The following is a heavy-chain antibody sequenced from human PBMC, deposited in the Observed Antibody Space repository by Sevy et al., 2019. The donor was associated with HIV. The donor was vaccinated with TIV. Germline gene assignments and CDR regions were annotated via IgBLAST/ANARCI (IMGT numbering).Heavy chain of an antibody. Sequence: GGSLRLSCAASGFSFSTHAMHWVRQAPGKGLEWVAVISFDGSDKYYTDSGKGRFTISRDDSKNTLLLQVSGLRAEDTAVYYCARDAGYSTVWYPGYWGQGTLVTVSS. D-gene: IGHD6-19*01. CDR2: ISFDGSDK. J-gene: IGHJ4*02. CDR1: GFSFSTHA. V-gene: IGHV3-30*03. CDR3: ARDAGYSTVWYPGY.